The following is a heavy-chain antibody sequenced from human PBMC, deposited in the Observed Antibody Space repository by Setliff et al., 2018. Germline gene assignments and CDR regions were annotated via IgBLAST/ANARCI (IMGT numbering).Heavy chain of an antibody. V-gene: IGHV4-34*01. J-gene: IGHJ3*02. Sequence: SETLSLTCAVSGGSFSGYYWSWIRQRPGKGLEWIGEIHHSGGTSYNPSLKSRVTISVDTSKNQFSLILRSVTAADTALYYCARGRMRGSCSGPSCTYDPFDIWGQGTPVTVSS. CDR3: ARGRMRGSCSGPSCTYDPFDI. D-gene: IGHD2-2*01. CDR1: GGSFSGYY. CDR2: IHHSGGT.